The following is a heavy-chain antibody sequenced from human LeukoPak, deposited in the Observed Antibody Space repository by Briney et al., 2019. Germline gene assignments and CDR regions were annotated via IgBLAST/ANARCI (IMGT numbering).Heavy chain of an antibody. CDR3: ARHLDYDSSGYYSYYFDY. J-gene: IGHJ4*02. D-gene: IGHD3-22*01. V-gene: IGHV1-69*04. CDR2: IIPILGIA. Sequence: SVKVSCEASGGTFSSYAISWVRQAPGQGLEWMGRIIPILGIANYAQKFQGRVTITADKSTSTAYMELSSLRSEDTAVYYCARHLDYDSSGYYSYYFDYWGQGTLVTVSS. CDR1: GGTFSSYA.